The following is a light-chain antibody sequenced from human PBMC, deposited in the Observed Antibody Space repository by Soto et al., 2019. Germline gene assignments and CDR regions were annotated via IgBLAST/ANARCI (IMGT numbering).Light chain of an antibody. CDR3: QQHGTSPYT. CDR2: GAS. J-gene: IGKJ2*01. Sequence: EVVLTQSPNTLSLSPGERATLSCWASQSLRSSYLAWYQRKPGQAPRLLMFGASRRATGIPDRFNGSGSGTDFILTISRLEPEDGAVYYCQQHGTSPYTFGQGTVLEIK. V-gene: IGKV3-20*01. CDR1: QSLRSSY.